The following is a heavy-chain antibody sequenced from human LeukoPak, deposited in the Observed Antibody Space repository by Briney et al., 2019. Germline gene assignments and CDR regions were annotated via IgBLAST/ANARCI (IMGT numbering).Heavy chain of an antibody. J-gene: IGHJ3*02. CDR1: GFTFRLYG. D-gene: IGHD1-26*01. CDR3: ARGGRAYDAFDN. CDR2: IWFDGSKK. Sequence: VQPGGSLRLSCAASGFTFRLYGMHWVRQAPGKGLEWVTLIWFDGSKKYYADSVKGRFTVSRDSSKNILYLQMNSLRAEDTAVYYCARGGRAYDAFDNWGQGTLVTVSS. V-gene: IGHV3-33*01.